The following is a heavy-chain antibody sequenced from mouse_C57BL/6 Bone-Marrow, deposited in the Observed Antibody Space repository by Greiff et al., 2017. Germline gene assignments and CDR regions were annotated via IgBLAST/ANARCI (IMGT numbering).Heavy chain of an antibody. Sequence: EVNLVESGGGLVKPGGSLKLSCAASGFTFSSYAMSWVRQTPEKRLEWVATISDGGSYTYYPDNVKGRFTISRDNAKNNLYLQMSHLKSEDTAMYYCAREGWLLRLYAMDYWGQGTSVTVSS. CDR2: ISDGGSYT. D-gene: IGHD2-3*01. CDR1: GFTFSSYA. V-gene: IGHV5-4*01. CDR3: AREGWLLRLYAMDY. J-gene: IGHJ4*01.